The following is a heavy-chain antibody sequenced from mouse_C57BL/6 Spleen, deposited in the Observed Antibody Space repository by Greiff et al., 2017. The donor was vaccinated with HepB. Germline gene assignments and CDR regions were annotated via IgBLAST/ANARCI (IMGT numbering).Heavy chain of an antibody. J-gene: IGHJ2*01. D-gene: IGHD2-5*01. CDR3: ARLYSNYIYYFDY. CDR1: GYTFTTYP. Sequence: QVQLKQSGAELVKPGASVKMSCKASGYTFTTYPIEWMKQNHGKSLAWIGNFHPYNDDTKYNEKLKGKATLAVEKSSSTVYLERSRLTSDDSAVYYCARLYSNYIYYFDYWGQCTTLTVSS. V-gene: IGHV1-47*01. CDR2: FHPYNDDT.